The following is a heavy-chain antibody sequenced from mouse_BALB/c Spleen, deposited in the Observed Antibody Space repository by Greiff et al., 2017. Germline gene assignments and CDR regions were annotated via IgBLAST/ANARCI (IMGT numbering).Heavy chain of an antibody. D-gene: IGHD2-4*01. CDR2: ISDGGSYT. CDR1: GFTFSDYY. V-gene: IGHV5-4*02. J-gene: IGHJ3*01. CDR3: ARDREITTGFAY. Sequence: EVKVVESGGGLVKPGGSLKLSCAASGFTFSDYYMYWVRQTPEKRLEWVATISDGGSYTYYPDSVKGRFTISRDNAKNNLYLQMSSLKSEDTAMYYCARDREITTGFAYWGQGTLVTVSA.